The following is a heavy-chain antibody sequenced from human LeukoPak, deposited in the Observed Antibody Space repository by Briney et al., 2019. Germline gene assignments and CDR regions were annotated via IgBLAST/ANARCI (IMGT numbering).Heavy chain of an antibody. Sequence: GGSLRLSCAASGFTFGNYWMHWVRQAPGKGLLWVSRISDDGSSANYADSVQGRFTISRDNAKNTVYLQMHSLRAEHTAVYYCGSGYCSSTTCYRGAYWGQGTLVTVSS. CDR3: GSGYCSSTTCYRGAY. D-gene: IGHD2-2*03. CDR2: ISDDGSSA. V-gene: IGHV3-74*01. J-gene: IGHJ4*02. CDR1: GFTFGNYW.